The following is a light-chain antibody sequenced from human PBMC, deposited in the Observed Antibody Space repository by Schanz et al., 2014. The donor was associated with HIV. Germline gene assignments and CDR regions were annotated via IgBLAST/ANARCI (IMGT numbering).Light chain of an antibody. Sequence: EIVLTQSPGSLSLSPGERATLSCGASQYVSGSYVAWYQQKPGLAPRLLIYDASTRAAGIPDRFSGSGSGSAFTLSVSRLEPEDFAVYYCQQYGSSSTFGGGTKVEIK. CDR3: QQYGSSST. V-gene: IGKV3D-20*01. CDR1: QYVSGSY. J-gene: IGKJ4*01. CDR2: DAS.